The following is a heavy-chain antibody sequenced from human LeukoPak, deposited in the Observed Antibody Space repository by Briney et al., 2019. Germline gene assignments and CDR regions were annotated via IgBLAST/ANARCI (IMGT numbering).Heavy chain of an antibody. CDR2: IIPIFHTA. V-gene: IGHV1-69*13. CDR1: GGDFSTYT. D-gene: IGHD3-22*01. J-gene: IGHJ4*02. CDR3: ARDHDSNVYYAQFAY. Sequence: ASVKVSCKASGGDFSTYTINWVRQAPGQGLEWMGGIIPIFHTANYAHKFQGRVTITADESARTAYMELSSLGSDDTAVYYCARDHDSNVYYAQFAYWGQGTPVTVSS.